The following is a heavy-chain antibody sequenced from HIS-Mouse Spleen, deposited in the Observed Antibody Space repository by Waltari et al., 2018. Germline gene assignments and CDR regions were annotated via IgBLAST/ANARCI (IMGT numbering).Heavy chain of an antibody. Sequence: QVQLQESGPGLVKPSQTLSLTCTVSGGSISRSSSYWGWIRQPPGKGLEWIGSIYYSGSTYYNPSLKSRVTISVDTSKNQFSLKLSSVTAADTAVYYCAREIPYSSSWYDWYFDLWGRGNLVTVSS. CDR2: IYYSGST. J-gene: IGHJ2*01. V-gene: IGHV4-39*07. D-gene: IGHD6-13*01. CDR1: GGSISRSSSY. CDR3: AREIPYSSSWYDWYFDL.